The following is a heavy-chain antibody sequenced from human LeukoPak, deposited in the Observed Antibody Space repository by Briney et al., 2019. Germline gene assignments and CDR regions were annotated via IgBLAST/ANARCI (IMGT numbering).Heavy chain of an antibody. CDR2: IYYSGST. CDR3: ARGSDSSSWTFDY. J-gene: IGHJ4*02. Sequence: SETLSLTCTVSGGSISSYYWSWIRQPPGKGLEWIGYIYYSGSTYYNPSLKSRVTISVDRSKNQFSLKLSSVTAADTAVYYCARGSDSSSWTFDYWGQGTLVTVSS. CDR1: GGSISSYY. D-gene: IGHD6-13*01. V-gene: IGHV4-59*12.